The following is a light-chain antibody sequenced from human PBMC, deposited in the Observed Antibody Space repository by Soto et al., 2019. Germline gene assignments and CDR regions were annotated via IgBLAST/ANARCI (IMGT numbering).Light chain of an antibody. Sequence: DIQMTQSPSSVSASVGDRVTITCRASQAISTWLAWYQQKPEKAPKPLIYAASNLQTGVPSRFSGSGSGTDFTLTISSLQPEDFATYYCQQANSFPRTFGQGTKVEIK. CDR1: QAISTW. J-gene: IGKJ1*01. CDR3: QQANSFPRT. CDR2: AAS. V-gene: IGKV1D-12*01.